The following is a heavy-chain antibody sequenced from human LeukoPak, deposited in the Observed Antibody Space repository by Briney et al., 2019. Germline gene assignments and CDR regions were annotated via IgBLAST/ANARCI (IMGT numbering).Heavy chain of an antibody. V-gene: IGHV1-2*02. Sequence: GASVKVSCKASGYTFIAYYIHWVRQAPGQGLEWMGWINPNRGGTNYAQKFQGRVTMTRDTSISAAYMELSRLRSDDTAVYYCARGPIAAAGTIDYWGQGTLVTVS. CDR2: INPNRGGT. J-gene: IGHJ4*02. CDR1: GYTFIAYY. CDR3: ARGPIAAAGTIDY. D-gene: IGHD6-13*01.